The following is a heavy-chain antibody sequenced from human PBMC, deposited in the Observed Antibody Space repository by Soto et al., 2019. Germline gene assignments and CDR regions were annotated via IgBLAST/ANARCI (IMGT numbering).Heavy chain of an antibody. D-gene: IGHD6-6*01. V-gene: IGHV3-30-3*01. J-gene: IGHJ6*02. CDR1: GFTFSSYA. Sequence: QVQLVESGGGVVQPGRSLRLSCAASGFTFSSYAMHWVRQAPGKGLEWVAVISYDGSNKYYADSVKGRFTISRDNSKNTLYLQMNSLRAEDTAVYYCARGRGSSEAYYYYGMDVWGQGTTVTVSS. CDR3: ARGRGSSEAYYYYGMDV. CDR2: ISYDGSNK.